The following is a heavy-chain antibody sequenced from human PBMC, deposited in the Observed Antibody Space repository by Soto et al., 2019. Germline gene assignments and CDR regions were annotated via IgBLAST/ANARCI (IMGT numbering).Heavy chain of an antibody. J-gene: IGHJ6*02. CDR3: ARDRDVEYSSSSGYGMDV. D-gene: IGHD6-6*01. V-gene: IGHV4-38-2*02. CDR2: IYHSGST. Sequence: SETLSLTCAVSGYSISSGYYWGWTRQPPGKGLEWIGSIYHSGSTYYNPSLKSRVTISVDTSKNQFSLKLSSVTAADTAVYYCARDRDVEYSSSSGYGMDVWGQGTTVTVSS. CDR1: GYSISSGYY.